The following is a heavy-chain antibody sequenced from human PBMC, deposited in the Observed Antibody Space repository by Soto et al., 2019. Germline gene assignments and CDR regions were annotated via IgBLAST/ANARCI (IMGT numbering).Heavy chain of an antibody. Sequence: TSETLSLTCAVYGGSFSGFYWSWIRQPPGKGLEWIGEINHSGSPYYNPSLKSRVTISVDTSKNHLSLNLSSVTAADTAVYYCARGGGKVGNYYHHHGMDGWGQGTKVTSP. CDR2: INHSGSP. V-gene: IGHV4-34*01. CDR3: ARGGGKVGNYYHHHGMDG. CDR1: GGSFSGFY. D-gene: IGHD1-26*01. J-gene: IGHJ6*02.